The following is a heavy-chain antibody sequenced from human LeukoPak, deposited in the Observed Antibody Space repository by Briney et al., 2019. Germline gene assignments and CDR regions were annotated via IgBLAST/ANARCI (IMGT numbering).Heavy chain of an antibody. J-gene: IGHJ3*02. V-gene: IGHV4-34*01. CDR2: INHSGST. CDR1: GGSFSGYY. Sequence: SETLSLTCAVYGGSFSGYYWSWIRQPPGKGLEWIGEINHSGSTNYNPSLKSRVTISVDTSKNQFSLKLSSVTAADTAVYYCAHLGGYCSSTSCYDAFDIWGQGTMVTVSS. D-gene: IGHD2-2*01. CDR3: AHLGGYCSSTSCYDAFDI.